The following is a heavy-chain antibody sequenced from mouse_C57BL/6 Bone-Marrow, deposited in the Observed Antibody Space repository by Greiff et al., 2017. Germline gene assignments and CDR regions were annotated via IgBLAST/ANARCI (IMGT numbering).Heavy chain of an antibody. CDR3: APWIYYYGSSSAWFAY. V-gene: IGHV1-50*01. J-gene: IGHJ3*01. CDR2: IDPSDSYT. D-gene: IGHD1-1*01. Sequence: QVQLQQPGAELVKPGASVKLSCKASGYTFTSYWMQWVKQRPGQGLEWIGEIDPSDSYTNYNQKFKGKATLTVDTSSSTAYMQLSSLTSEDSAVYYCAPWIYYYGSSSAWFAYWGQGTLVTVSA. CDR1: GYTFTSYW.